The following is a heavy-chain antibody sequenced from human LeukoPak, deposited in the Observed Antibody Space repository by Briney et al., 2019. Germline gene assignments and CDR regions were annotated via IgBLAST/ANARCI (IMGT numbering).Heavy chain of an antibody. CDR3: ARDGVPEREITMVRGVIIVFDC. V-gene: IGHV3-30-3*01. CDR2: ISYDGSNK. D-gene: IGHD3-10*01. J-gene: IGHJ4*02. CDR1: GFTFSSYA. Sequence: GRSLRLSCAASGFTFSSYAMHWVRQAPGKGLEWVAVISYDGSNKYYADSVKGRFTISRDNSKNTLYLQMNSLRAEDTAVYYCARDGVPEREITMVRGVIIVFDCWGQGTLVTVSS.